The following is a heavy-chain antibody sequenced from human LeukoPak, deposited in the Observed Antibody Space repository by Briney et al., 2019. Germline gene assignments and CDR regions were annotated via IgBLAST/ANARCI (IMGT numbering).Heavy chain of an antibody. D-gene: IGHD5-18*01. CDR3: ASLTAMVPTYYYGIDV. CDR2: IYSGGST. V-gene: IGHV3-53*01. CDR1: GFTVSSNY. J-gene: IGHJ6*02. Sequence: GGSLRLSCAASGFTVSSNYMSWVRQAPGKGLEWDSVIYSGGSTYYADSVKGRFTISRDNSKNTLYLQMNSLRAEDTAVYYCASLTAMVPTYYYGIDVWGQGTTVTVSS.